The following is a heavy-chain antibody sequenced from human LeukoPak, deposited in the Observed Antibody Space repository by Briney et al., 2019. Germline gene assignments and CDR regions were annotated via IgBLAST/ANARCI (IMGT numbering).Heavy chain of an antibody. Sequence: PGGSLRLSCAASGFTLSSYWMSWVRQVPGKGLEWVANINQDGSAKYYVDSVKGRFTISRDNAKNSLYLQMNSLRAEDTAVYYCARDAPGLGIDYWGQGNLVTVSS. V-gene: IGHV3-7*01. D-gene: IGHD7-27*01. J-gene: IGHJ4*02. CDR1: GFTLSSYW. CDR2: INQDGSAK. CDR3: ARDAPGLGIDY.